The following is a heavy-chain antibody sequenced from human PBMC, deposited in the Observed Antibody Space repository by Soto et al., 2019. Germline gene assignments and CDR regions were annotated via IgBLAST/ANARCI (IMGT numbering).Heavy chain of an antibody. CDR3: ARVPKNYYGSGSSQPYNWFDP. J-gene: IGHJ5*02. CDR2: IYYSGST. D-gene: IGHD3-10*01. CDR1: GGSISSGGYY. Sequence: QVQLQESGPGLVKPSQTLSLTCTVSGGSISSGGYYWSWIRQHPGKGLEWIGYIYYSGSTYYNPSLKSRVNISVDTSKNQFSLKLSSVTAADTAVYYCARVPKNYYGSGSSQPYNWFDPWGQGTLVTVSS. V-gene: IGHV4-31*03.